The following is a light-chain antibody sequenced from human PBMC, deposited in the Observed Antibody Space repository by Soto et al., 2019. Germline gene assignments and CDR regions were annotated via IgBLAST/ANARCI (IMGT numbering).Light chain of an antibody. V-gene: IGKV1-27*01. CDR3: QKYSSVIT. CDR2: AAS. J-gene: IGKJ5*01. CDR1: QGISNY. Sequence: DIQVTQSPASLSASVGDRVTITCRASQGISNYLAWYQQKPGKVPKLLIYAASTLQSGVPSRFSGSGSGTDFTLTITSLQAEDVATYYCQKYSSVITFGQGTRLEIK.